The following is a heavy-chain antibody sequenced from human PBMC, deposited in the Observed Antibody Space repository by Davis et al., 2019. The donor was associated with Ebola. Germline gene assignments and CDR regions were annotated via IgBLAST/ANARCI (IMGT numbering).Heavy chain of an antibody. V-gene: IGHV4-38-2*01. CDR2: IYHSGST. CDR1: GYSISSGYY. CDR3: ALAPRIAAAGVHGMDV. Sequence: PSETLSLTCAVSGYSISSGYYWGWIRQPPGKGLEWIGNIYHSGSTYYNPSLKSRVTISVDTSKNQFSLKLSSVTAADTAVYYCALAPRIAAAGVHGMDVWGQGTTVTVSS. D-gene: IGHD6-13*01. J-gene: IGHJ6*02.